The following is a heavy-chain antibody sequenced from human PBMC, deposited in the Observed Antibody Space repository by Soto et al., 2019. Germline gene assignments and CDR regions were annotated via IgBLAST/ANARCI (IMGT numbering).Heavy chain of an antibody. J-gene: IGHJ6*02. CDR2: IIPIFGTA. V-gene: IGHV1-69*13. D-gene: IGHD3-22*01. CDR1: GGTFSSYA. CDR3: AEDYYDSSGSSYYGMDV. Sequence: ASVKVSCKASGGTFSSYAISWVRQAPGQGLEWMGGIIPIFGTANYAQKFQGRVTITADESTSTAYMELSSLRSEDTAVYYCAEDYYDSSGSSYYGMDVWGQGTTVTVSS.